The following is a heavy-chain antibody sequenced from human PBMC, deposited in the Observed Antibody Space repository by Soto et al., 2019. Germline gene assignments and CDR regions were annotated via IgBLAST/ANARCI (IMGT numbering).Heavy chain of an antibody. CDR2: IYYYGSA. Sequence: PSETLSLTCTVSGASISSYHWSWIRQSPGKGLEWIGYIYYYGSANYNPSLKSRVTISVDTSKNQFSLKLSSVTAADTAVYYCARALGDYYDSSGHHTYFDYWGQGTLVTVSS. V-gene: IGHV4-59*08. CDR1: GASISSYH. J-gene: IGHJ4*02. CDR3: ARALGDYYDSSGHHTYFDY. D-gene: IGHD3-22*01.